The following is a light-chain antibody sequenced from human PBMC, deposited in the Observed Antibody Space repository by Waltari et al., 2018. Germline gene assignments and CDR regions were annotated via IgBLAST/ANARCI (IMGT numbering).Light chain of an antibody. Sequence: DSHMTQSPSSLSASLGHSVTLTCRASQSISSYLNWYQQKPGVAPKLLIYAASSLRNGVPSRFSGSGSGTDFSLTISSLQPEDFATYYCQQSFSTPLTFGGGTKVEIK. V-gene: IGKV1-39*01. CDR3: QQSFSTPLT. CDR1: QSISSY. J-gene: IGKJ4*01. CDR2: AAS.